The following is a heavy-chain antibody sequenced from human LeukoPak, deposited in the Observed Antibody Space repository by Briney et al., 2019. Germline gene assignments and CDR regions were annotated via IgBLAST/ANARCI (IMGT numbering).Heavy chain of an antibody. J-gene: IGHJ6*02. Sequence: PGGSLRLSCETSGFTFSSYWMSWVRQPPGKGLEWVSAISGSGGSTYYADSVKGRFTISRDNSKNTLYLQMNGLRAEDTAVYYCAKKGIPGDYYGMDVWGQGTTVTVSS. D-gene: IGHD5-18*01. CDR1: GFTFSSYW. CDR2: ISGSGGST. CDR3: AKKGIPGDYYGMDV. V-gene: IGHV3-23*01.